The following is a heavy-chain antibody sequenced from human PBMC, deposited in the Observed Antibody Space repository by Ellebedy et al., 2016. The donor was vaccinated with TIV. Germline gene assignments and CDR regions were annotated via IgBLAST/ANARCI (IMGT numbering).Heavy chain of an antibody. V-gene: IGHV4-61*02. Sequence: SETLSLTXTVSGASLSRGNYFWSWIRQPAGQGPEWIGRIYISGDTNFNPSLKSRVSMSLDTARDQFSLKLDSVTAADTDVYYCVREGVTVDGAFDIWGQGTMVTVSS. CDR1: GASLSRGNYF. D-gene: IGHD3-10*01. CDR2: IYISGDT. J-gene: IGHJ3*02. CDR3: VREGVTVDGAFDI.